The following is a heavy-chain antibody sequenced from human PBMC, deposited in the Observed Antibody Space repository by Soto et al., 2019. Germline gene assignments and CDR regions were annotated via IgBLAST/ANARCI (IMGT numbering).Heavy chain of an antibody. CDR3: ARRTPECSGGSCDFFDY. D-gene: IGHD2-15*01. CDR1: GGSISSSSYY. V-gene: IGHV4-39*01. CDR2: IYYSGGP. J-gene: IGHJ4*02. Sequence: QLQLQESGPGLVKPSETLSLTCTVSGGSISSSSYYWGWIRQPPGKGLEWIGRIYYSGGPYYNPSLRSRVTISVDTSKNQFSLKLSSLTAADTAVYYCARRTPECSGGSCDFFDYWGQGTLVTVSS.